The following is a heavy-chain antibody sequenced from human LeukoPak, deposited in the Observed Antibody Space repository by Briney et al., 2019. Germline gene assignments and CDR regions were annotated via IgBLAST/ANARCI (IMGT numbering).Heavy chain of an antibody. CDR2: IYSGGST. D-gene: IGHD3-3*01. CDR1: GFTVSSNY. J-gene: IGHJ3*02. Sequence: AGGSLRLSCAASGFTVSSNYMSWVRQAPGKGLEWVSVIYSGGSTYYADSVKGRFTISRDNSKNTLYPQMNSLRAEDTAVYYCAGLLRFLEWSPGALDIWGQGTMVTVSS. V-gene: IGHV3-66*01. CDR3: AGLLRFLEWSPGALDI.